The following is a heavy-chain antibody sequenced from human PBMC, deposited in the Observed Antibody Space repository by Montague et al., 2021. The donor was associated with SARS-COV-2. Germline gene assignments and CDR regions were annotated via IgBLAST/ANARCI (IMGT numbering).Heavy chain of an antibody. J-gene: IGHJ2*01. D-gene: IGHD6-19*01. V-gene: IGHV3-23*01. CDR3: AKQPGAGAVVYWYFDL. CDR2: IFGSGSGT. Sequence: SLRLSCAASGFAFNNFAMTWVRQAPGKGLEWASSIFGSGSGTYYADSVKGRFTISRDNSENTLYLQMNSLRAEDTAKYYCAKQPGAGAVVYWYFDLWGRGTVVSVSS. CDR1: GFAFNNFA.